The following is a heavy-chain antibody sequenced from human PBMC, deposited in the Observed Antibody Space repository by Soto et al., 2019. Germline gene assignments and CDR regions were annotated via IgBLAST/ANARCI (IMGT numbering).Heavy chain of an antibody. Sequence: QVQLVQSGAEVKKPGASVKVSCKASGYTFTSYDINWVRQDTGQGLEWMGWMNPNSANTGYAQKFHGRVTMTRNNSISTAAMELSSLRSADTAVYYCAREGVRGMDVCGHGTTVTVSS. CDR3: AREGVRGMDV. J-gene: IGHJ6*02. D-gene: IGHD3-16*01. CDR1: GYTFTSYD. CDR2: MNPNSANT. V-gene: IGHV1-8*01.